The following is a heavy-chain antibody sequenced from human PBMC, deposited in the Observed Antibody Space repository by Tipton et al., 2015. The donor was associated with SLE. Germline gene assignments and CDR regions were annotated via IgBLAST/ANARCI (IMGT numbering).Heavy chain of an antibody. CDR3: ARGRGSSYYRYFDY. Sequence: TLSLTCTVSGGSIRSHYWGWIRQPPGKGLEWIGYIYYSGSTNYNPSLNSRVTISVDTSKNQFFLELRSVTAADTAVYYCARGRGSSYYRYFDYWGQGALVTVSS. J-gene: IGHJ4*02. V-gene: IGHV4-59*11. CDR2: IYYSGST. D-gene: IGHD1-26*01. CDR1: GGSIRSHY.